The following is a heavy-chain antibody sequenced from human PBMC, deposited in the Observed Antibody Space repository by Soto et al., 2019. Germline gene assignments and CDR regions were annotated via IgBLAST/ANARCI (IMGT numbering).Heavy chain of an antibody. V-gene: IGHV3-66*01. J-gene: IGHJ4*02. D-gene: IGHD2-2*01. CDR1: GFTFSKTW. CDR2: IYSGYST. CDR3: ARDSTVPF. Sequence: PGGSLRLSCAASGFTFSKTWMNWVRQAPGKGLEWVSIIYSGYSTYYADSVKGRFTISRDNSKNTLYLQMNSLRAEDTAVYYCARDSTVPFWGQGTLVTVSS.